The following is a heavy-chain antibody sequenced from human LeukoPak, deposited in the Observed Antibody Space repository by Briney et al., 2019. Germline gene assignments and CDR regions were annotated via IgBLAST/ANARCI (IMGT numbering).Heavy chain of an antibody. CDR2: IYYNGDT. CDR1: GGSINSGYY. V-gene: IGHV4-31*03. Sequence: SQTLSLTCTVSGGSINSGYYWSWLRQHPGRGLEWIGYIYYNGDTYYNPSLKSRITMSTDASKNQFSLRLSSVTAADTAVYFCARTYFDIFTGPRGIPHYFDYWGQGTLVSVFS. J-gene: IGHJ4*02. CDR3: ARTYFDIFTGPRGIPHYFDY. D-gene: IGHD3-9*01.